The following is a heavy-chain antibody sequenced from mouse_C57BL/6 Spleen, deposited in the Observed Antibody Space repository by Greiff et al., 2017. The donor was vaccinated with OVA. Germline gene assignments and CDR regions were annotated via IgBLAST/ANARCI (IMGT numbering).Heavy chain of an antibody. CDR1: GYTFTSYW. D-gene: IGHD1-1*01. CDR2: IDPSDSYT. CDR3: ARWYYGTTGFAY. Sequence: VQLQQPGAELVKPGASVKLSCKASGYTFTSYWMQWVKQRPGQGLEWIGEIDPSDSYTNYNQKFKGKATLTVDTSSSTAYMQLSSLTSEDSAVYYCARWYYGTTGFAYWGQGTLVTVSA. V-gene: IGHV1-50*01. J-gene: IGHJ3*01.